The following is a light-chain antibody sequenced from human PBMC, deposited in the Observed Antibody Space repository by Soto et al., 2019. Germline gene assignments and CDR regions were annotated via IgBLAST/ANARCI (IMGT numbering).Light chain of an antibody. CDR2: AAT. J-gene: IGKJ1*01. CDR1: QSISSY. Sequence: DIQMTQSPSSLSGSVGDRFTITCLASQSISSYLNWYQHKPGKAPNLLIYAATTLQSGVPSRFSGSGSGTDFTLTISSLQPEDFATYYCQQSYSNPRTFGQGTKVDIK. CDR3: QQSYSNPRT. V-gene: IGKV1-39*01.